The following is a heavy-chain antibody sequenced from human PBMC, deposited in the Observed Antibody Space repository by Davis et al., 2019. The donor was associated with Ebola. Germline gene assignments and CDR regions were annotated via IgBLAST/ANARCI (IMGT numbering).Heavy chain of an antibody. V-gene: IGHV3-23*01. CDR1: GFTFSSYA. CDR3: AKGGGNVDY. D-gene: IGHD4-23*01. Sequence: GESLKISCASSGFTFSSYAMSCVRQAPGKGLDWVSAISGSGGSTYYADSVKGRFTISRDNSKNTLYLQMNSLRAEDTAVYYCAKGGGNVDYWGQGTLVTVSS. CDR2: ISGSGGST. J-gene: IGHJ4*02.